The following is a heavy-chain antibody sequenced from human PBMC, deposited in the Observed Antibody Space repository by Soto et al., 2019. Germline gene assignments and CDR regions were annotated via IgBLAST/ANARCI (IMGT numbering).Heavy chain of an antibody. Sequence: SETLSLTCTVSGGSISSYYWSWIRQPPGKGLELIGYIYYSGSTNYNPSLKSRVTISVDTSKNQFSLKLNSMTAADTAVYYCARHNYGSGSTYFDYWGQGTLVTVSS. CDR2: IYYSGST. J-gene: IGHJ4*02. CDR1: GGSISSYY. D-gene: IGHD3-10*01. V-gene: IGHV4-59*08. CDR3: ARHNYGSGSTYFDY.